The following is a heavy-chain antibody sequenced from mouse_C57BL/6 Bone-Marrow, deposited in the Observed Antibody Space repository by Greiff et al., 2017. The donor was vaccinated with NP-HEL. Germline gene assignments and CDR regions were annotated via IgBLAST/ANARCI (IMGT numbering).Heavy chain of an antibody. CDR1: GFNIKDDY. Sequence: EVQLQQSGAELVRPGASVKLSCTASGFNIKDDYMHWVKQRPEQGLEWIGWIDPENGDTEYASKFQGTATITADTSSTTAYLQLSSLTSEDTAVYYCTLLHQGAYWGQGTLVTVSA. J-gene: IGHJ3*01. V-gene: IGHV14-4*01. CDR3: TLLHQGAY. D-gene: IGHD2-1*01. CDR2: IDPENGDT.